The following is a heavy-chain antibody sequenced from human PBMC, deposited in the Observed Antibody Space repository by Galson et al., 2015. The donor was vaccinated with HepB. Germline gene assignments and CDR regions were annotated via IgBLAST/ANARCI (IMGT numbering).Heavy chain of an antibody. Sequence: SVKVSCKASGYTFTSYGISWVRQAPGQGLEWMGWISAYNGNTNYAQKLQGRVTMTTDTSTSTAYMELRSLRSDDTAVYYCARSGMVYYDFWSGYYTAGYGMDVWGQGTTVTVSS. J-gene: IGHJ6*02. CDR2: ISAYNGNT. CDR3: ARSGMVYYDFWSGYYTAGYGMDV. D-gene: IGHD3-3*01. V-gene: IGHV1-18*01. CDR1: GYTFTSYG.